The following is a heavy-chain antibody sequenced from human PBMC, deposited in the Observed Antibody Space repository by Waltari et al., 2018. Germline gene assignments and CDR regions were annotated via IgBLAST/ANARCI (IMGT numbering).Heavy chain of an antibody. D-gene: IGHD3-10*01. J-gene: IGHJ4*02. V-gene: IGHV1-3*03. Sequence: QVQLVQSGAEVKKPGASVKVSCKASGYTFTSYAMHWVRQAPGQRLEWMGWINAGSGNTKDSQEFQGRVTITRDTSASTAYMELSSLRSEDMAVYYCAGALLWFGELTPFDYWGQGTLVTVSS. CDR3: AGALLWFGELTPFDY. CDR2: INAGSGNT. CDR1: GYTFTSYA.